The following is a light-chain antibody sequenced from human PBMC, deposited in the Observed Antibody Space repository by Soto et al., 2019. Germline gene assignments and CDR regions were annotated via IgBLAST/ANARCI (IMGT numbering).Light chain of an antibody. Sequence: QSVLTQPPSVSGAPGQRITISFTGSSCNIGAGYDVHWYQQLPGTAPKLLIYGDSNRPSGVPDRLSGSKSGSSASLAITGLQAEDEADYYCQSYYSSRSGPVVFGGGTKVTVL. CDR3: QSYYSSRSGPVV. CDR2: GDS. CDR1: SCNIGAGYD. V-gene: IGLV1-40*01. J-gene: IGLJ2*01.